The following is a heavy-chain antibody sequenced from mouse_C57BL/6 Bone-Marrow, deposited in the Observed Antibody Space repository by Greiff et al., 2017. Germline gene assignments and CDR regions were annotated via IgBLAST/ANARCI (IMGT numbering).Heavy chain of an antibody. D-gene: IGHD5-5*01. J-gene: IGHJ3*01. CDR2: INTSSGYT. CDR1: GYTFTSYW. V-gene: IGHV1-7*01. CDR3: ARSTYDEFAY. Sequence: QVQLKESGAELAKPGASVTLSCTASGYTFTSYWMHWVKQRPGQGLEWIGYINTSSGYTKYNQKFKDKATLTADKSSSTAYMQLSSLTYEDSAVYYCARSTYDEFAYWGQGTLVTVSA.